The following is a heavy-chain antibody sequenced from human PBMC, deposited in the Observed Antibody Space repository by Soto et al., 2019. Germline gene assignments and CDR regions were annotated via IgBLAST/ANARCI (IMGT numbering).Heavy chain of an antibody. D-gene: IGHD2-8*01. CDR2: ISAYNGNT. CDR1: GYTFTSYG. Sequence: ASVKVSCKASGYTFTSYGISWVRQAPGQGLEWMGWISAYNGNTNYAQKLQGRVTMTTDTSTSTAYMELRSLRSDDTAVYYCARVDIVLMVYAMFDYWGQGTLVTVSS. CDR3: ARVDIVLMVYAMFDY. J-gene: IGHJ4*02. V-gene: IGHV1-18*01.